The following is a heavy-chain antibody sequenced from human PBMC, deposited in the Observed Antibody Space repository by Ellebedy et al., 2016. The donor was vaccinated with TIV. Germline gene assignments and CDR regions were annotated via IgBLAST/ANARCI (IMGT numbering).Heavy chain of an antibody. J-gene: IGHJ4*02. D-gene: IGHD3-3*01. Sequence: ASVKVSCXASGYTFSTYGMHWVRQAPGQRLEWMGWINAGNGNTKYSQKFQGRVTITRDTSASTAYMELSSLRSEDTAVYYCARDQQEWLFDYWGQGTLVTVSS. V-gene: IGHV1-3*01. CDR2: INAGNGNT. CDR1: GYTFSTYG. CDR3: ARDQQEWLFDY.